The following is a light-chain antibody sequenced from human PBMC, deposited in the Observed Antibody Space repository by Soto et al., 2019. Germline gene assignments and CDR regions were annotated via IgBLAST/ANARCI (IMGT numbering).Light chain of an antibody. CDR3: QQSYSTPWT. V-gene: IGKV1-39*01. CDR1: HNINRW. CDR2: AAS. Sequence: DIQMTQSPSIMSASVVDRVTITFRASHNINRWLAWYQQKPGKAPKLLIYAASSLQSGVSSRFSGSGSGTDFTLTISSLQPEDFVTYYCQQSYSTPWTFGQGTKVDIK. J-gene: IGKJ1*01.